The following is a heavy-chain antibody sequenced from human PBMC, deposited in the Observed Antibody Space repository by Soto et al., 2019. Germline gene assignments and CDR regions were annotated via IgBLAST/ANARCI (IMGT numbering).Heavy chain of an antibody. J-gene: IGHJ3*02. V-gene: IGHV3-7*01. CDR1: GFTFSSYW. CDR3: ARDLATIFGVVTDLDAFDI. CDR2: IKQDGSEK. D-gene: IGHD3-3*01. Sequence: EVQLVESGGGLVQPGGSLRLSCAASGFTFSSYWMSWVRQAPGKGLVWVANIKQDGSEKYYVDSVKGRFTISRDNAKNSLYLQMNSLRAEDTAVYYCARDLATIFGVVTDLDAFDIWGQGTMVTVSS.